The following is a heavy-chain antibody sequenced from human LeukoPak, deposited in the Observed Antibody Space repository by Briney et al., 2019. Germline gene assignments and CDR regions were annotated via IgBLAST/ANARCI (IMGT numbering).Heavy chain of an antibody. CDR1: GDSVSSNSAA. CDR3: ARANRAEELLLDY. Sequence: SQTLSLTCAISGDSVSSNSAAWNWIRQSPSRGLEWLGRTYYRSQWYNDYAVSVKSRITINPDTSKNQFSLQLTSVTPEDTAVYYCARANRAEELLLDYWGQGTLVTVSS. V-gene: IGHV6-1*01. D-gene: IGHD3-10*01. CDR2: TYYRSQWYN. J-gene: IGHJ4*02.